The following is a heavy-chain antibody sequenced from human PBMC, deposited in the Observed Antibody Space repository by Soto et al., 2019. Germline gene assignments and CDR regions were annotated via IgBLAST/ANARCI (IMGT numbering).Heavy chain of an antibody. V-gene: IGHV3-48*01. D-gene: IGHD6-13*01. J-gene: IGHJ4*02. Sequence: GGSLRLSCAASGFTFSSYSMNWVRQAPGKGLEWVSYISTSSSTIYYADSVKGRFTIFRDNVKSSVYLQMNSLRAEDTAVYYCAREAYTSSWYYFDYWGLGTLVTVSS. CDR1: GFTFSSYS. CDR2: ISTSSSTI. CDR3: AREAYTSSWYYFDY.